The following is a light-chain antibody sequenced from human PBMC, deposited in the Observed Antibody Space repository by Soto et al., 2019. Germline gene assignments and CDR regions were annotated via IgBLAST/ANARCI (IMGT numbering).Light chain of an antibody. CDR2: DAS. V-gene: IGKV3-15*01. CDR3: QQYNNWRT. CDR1: QSVDSN. J-gene: IGKJ1*01. Sequence: EILMTPSPATLSVSPGERATLSCRASQSVDSNLAWYQQKPGQAPRLLIYDASTRATGIPARISGSASGTEFTLTISSLQSEDFAFYYCQQYNNWRTFGQGTKVDIK.